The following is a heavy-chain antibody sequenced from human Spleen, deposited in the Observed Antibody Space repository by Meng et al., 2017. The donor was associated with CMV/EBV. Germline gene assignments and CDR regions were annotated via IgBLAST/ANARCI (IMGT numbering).Heavy chain of an antibody. CDR1: GGSISSSSYY. Sequence: ESLKISCTVSGGSISSSSYYWGWIRQPPGKGLEWIGSIYYSGSTYYNPSLKSRVTISVDTSKNQFSLKLSSVTAADTAVYYCARHGDGGAAAGFDYWGQGTLVTVSS. CDR3: ARHGDGGAAAGFDY. J-gene: IGHJ4*02. D-gene: IGHD6-13*01. V-gene: IGHV4-39*01. CDR2: IYYSGST.